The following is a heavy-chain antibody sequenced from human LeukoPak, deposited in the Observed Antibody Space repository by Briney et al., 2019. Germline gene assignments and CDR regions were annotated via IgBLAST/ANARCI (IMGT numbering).Heavy chain of an antibody. Sequence: GGSLRLSCEASGFTFDDYAMHWVRQAPGKGLEWVSVIYSGGSTYYADSVKGRFTISRDNSKNTLYLQMNSLRAEDTAVYYCARGDYMDVWGKGTTVTISS. V-gene: IGHV3-53*01. CDR1: GFTFDDYA. J-gene: IGHJ6*03. CDR3: ARGDYMDV. CDR2: IYSGGST.